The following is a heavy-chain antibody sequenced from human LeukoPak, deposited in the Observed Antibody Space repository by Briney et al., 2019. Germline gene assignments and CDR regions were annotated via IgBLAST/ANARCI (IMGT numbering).Heavy chain of an antibody. V-gene: IGHV3-30*18. J-gene: IGHJ6*02. CDR1: GFTFSSYA. D-gene: IGHD6-13*01. CDR3: AKGQFTSSWYSTYYYYAMDV. Sequence: GGSLRLSCAASGFTFSSYAMHWVRQAPGKGLDWVAVISYDGSNKYYADSVKGRFTISRDNSKNTLYLQMNSLRAGDTAVYYCAKGQFTSSWYSTYYYYAMDVWGQGTTVTVSS. CDR2: ISYDGSNK.